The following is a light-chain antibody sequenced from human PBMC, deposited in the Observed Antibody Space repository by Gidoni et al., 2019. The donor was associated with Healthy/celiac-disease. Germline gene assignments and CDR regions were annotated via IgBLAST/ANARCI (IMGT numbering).Light chain of an antibody. CDR1: SRDVGGYNY. CDR2: YVS. Sequence: QSTLTQPRSMSGSPGQSVTSSCTGTSRDVGGYNYVSWYQQHPGKAPKLMIYYVSTRPSGVPDRFSGSKSGNTASLTISGLQAEDEADYYCCSYAGTYTVVFGGGTKLTVL. CDR3: CSYAGTYTVV. V-gene: IGLV2-11*02. J-gene: IGLJ2*01.